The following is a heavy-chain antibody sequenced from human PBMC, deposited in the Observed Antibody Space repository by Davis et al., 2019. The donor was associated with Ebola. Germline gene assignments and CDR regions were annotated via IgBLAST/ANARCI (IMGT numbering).Heavy chain of an antibody. CDR3: ASRYSGSYYLTAFDI. CDR2: INPSGGST. CDR1: GYTFTSYY. Sequence: ASVKVSCKASGYTFTSYYMHWVRQAPGQGLEWMGIINPSGGSTSYAQKFQGRVTMTRDTSTSTVYMELSSLRSDDTAVYYCASRYSGSYYLTAFDIWGQGTMVTVSS. D-gene: IGHD1-26*01. V-gene: IGHV1-46*01. J-gene: IGHJ3*02.